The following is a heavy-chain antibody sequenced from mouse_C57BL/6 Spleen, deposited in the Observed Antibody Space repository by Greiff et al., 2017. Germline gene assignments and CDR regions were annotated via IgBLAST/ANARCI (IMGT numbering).Heavy chain of an antibody. Sequence: VQLQQSGPGMVKPSQSLSLTCTVTGYSITSGYDWHWIRHFPGNKLEWMGYISYSGSTNYNPSLKSRISITHDTSKNHFFLKLNSVTTEDTATYYCARGGIYDGYYGSLDYWGQGTTLTVSS. J-gene: IGHJ2*01. CDR1: GYSITSGYD. CDR3: ARGGIYDGYYGSLDY. D-gene: IGHD2-3*01. V-gene: IGHV3-1*01. CDR2: ISYSGST.